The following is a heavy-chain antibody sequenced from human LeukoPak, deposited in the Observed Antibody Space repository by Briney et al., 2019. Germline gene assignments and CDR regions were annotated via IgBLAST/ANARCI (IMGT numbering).Heavy chain of an antibody. V-gene: IGHV4-34*01. Sequence: SETLSLTCAVYGGSFSGYYWSWIRQPPGKGLEWIGEINHSGSTNYNPSLKSRVTISVDTSKNQFSLKLSSVTAADTAVYYCARHNYYDSRVDYWGQGTLVTVSS. CDR2: INHSGST. D-gene: IGHD3-22*01. J-gene: IGHJ4*02. CDR1: GGSFSGYY. CDR3: ARHNYYDSRVDY.